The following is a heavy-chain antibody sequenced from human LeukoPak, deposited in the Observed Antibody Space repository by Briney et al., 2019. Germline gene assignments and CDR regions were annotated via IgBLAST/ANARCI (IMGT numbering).Heavy chain of an antibody. V-gene: IGHV1-69*13. Sequence: SVKVSCKASGGTFSSYAINWVRQAPGQGLEWMGGIIPIFGTANYAQKFQGRVTITADETTSTAYMELSSLRSEDTAVYYCARDLRNYDSSGEFDPWGQGTLVTVSS. CDR2: IIPIFGTA. CDR3: ARDLRNYDSSGEFDP. J-gene: IGHJ5*02. CDR1: GGTFSSYA. D-gene: IGHD3-22*01.